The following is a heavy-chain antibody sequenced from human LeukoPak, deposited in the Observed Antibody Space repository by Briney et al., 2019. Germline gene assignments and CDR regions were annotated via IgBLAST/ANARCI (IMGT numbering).Heavy chain of an antibody. Sequence: SQTLSLTCTVSGGSISSGGYYWSWIRQPPGKGLEWIGYISYSGSTNYNPSLKSRVTISVDTSKDQFSLKLSSVTAADTAVYYCARTHDYGDYPTTYFDCWGQGTLVTVSS. J-gene: IGHJ4*02. D-gene: IGHD4-17*01. V-gene: IGHV4-61*08. CDR3: ARTHDYGDYPTTYFDC. CDR1: GGSISSGGYY. CDR2: ISYSGST.